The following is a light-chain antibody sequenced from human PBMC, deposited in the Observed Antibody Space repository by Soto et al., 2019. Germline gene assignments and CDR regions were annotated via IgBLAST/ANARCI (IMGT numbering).Light chain of an antibody. V-gene: IGLV2-14*03. J-gene: IGLJ1*01. CDR3: CSYARSSPYV. CDR2: DVS. Sequence: QPVLNQPASVYGSPGQSSSISCTRTSSDVGGYNYVSWYQHHPGKAPKLMIYDVSNRPSGVSNRFSGSKSGNTASLTISGLRAEDEAHYYFCSYARSSPYVFGTGTKVTVL. CDR1: SSDVGGYNY.